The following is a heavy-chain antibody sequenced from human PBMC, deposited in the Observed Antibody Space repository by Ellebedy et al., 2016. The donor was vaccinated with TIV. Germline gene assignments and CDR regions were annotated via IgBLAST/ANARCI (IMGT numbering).Heavy chain of an antibody. J-gene: IGHJ4*02. CDR3: ARGGSSGFLEY. Sequence: PGGSLRLSCAASGFTSSAYYQPRCLRQAPGNGQELVSCISDSASTLYYADSVKGRFTISRDNAKTSLYLQMNSLRAEDTAVYYCARGGSSGFLEYWGQGTLVTVSS. CDR2: ISDSASTL. D-gene: IGHD3-3*01. V-gene: IGHV3-11*01. CDR1: GFTSSAYY.